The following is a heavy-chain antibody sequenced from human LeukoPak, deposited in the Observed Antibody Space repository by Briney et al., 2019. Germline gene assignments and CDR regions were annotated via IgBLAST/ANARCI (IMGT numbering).Heavy chain of an antibody. J-gene: IGHJ4*02. D-gene: IGHD3-3*01. V-gene: IGHV1-24*01. CDR3: ARDSGTIFGIVRYYFDY. CDR1: GYTLTELS. CDR2: FDPEDGET. Sequence: GASVKVSCKVSGYTLTELSMHWVRQAPGKGLEWMGGFDPEDGETIYAQKFQGRVTMTTDTSTSTAYMELRSLRSDDTAVYYCARDSGTIFGIVRYYFDYWGQGTLVTVSS.